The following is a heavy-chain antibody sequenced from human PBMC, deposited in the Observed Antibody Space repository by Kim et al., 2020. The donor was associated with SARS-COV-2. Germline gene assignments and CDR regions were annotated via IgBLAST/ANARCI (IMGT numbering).Heavy chain of an antibody. D-gene: IGHD6-13*01. CDR3: AGGHYSL. Sequence: GGSLRLSCAASGFTFSDHYMSWIRQAPGKGLEWVANIKSDGSEIYHVDSVKGRFTISRDNAKNSVFLQMNSLRAEDTALYYCAGGHYSLWGQGTTVTGSS. J-gene: IGHJ6*02. CDR2: IKSDGSEI. V-gene: IGHV3-7*04. CDR1: GFTFSDHY.